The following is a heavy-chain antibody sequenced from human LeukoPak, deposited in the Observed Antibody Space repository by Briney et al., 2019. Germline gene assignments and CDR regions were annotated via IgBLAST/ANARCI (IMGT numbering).Heavy chain of an antibody. CDR3: ARGEEKATITALDS. J-gene: IGHJ4*02. V-gene: IGHV3-21*01. Sequence: GGTLRLSCAASGFTFSNYDMHWVRQAPGKGLEWVSAISSSSSYIYYADSIKGRFTISRGNAENSLYLQMNSLRAVDTAVYFCARGEEKATITALDSWGQGTLVTVSS. D-gene: IGHD5-24*01. CDR2: ISSSSSYI. CDR1: GFTFSNYD.